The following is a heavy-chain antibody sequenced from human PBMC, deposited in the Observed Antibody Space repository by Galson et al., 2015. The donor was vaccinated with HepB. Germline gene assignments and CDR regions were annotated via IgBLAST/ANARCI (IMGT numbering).Heavy chain of an antibody. CDR3: AKGGQGGTTSRTRKGATSDAFDI. J-gene: IGHJ3*02. V-gene: IGHV3-9*01. Sequence: SLRLSCAASGFTFDDYAMHWVRPAPGKGLEWVSGISWNSGSIGYADSVKGRFTISRDNAKNSLYLQMNSLRAEDTALYYCAKGGQGGTTSRTRKGATSDAFDIWGQGTMVTDSS. CDR1: GFTFDDYA. D-gene: IGHD1-1*01. CDR2: ISWNSGSI.